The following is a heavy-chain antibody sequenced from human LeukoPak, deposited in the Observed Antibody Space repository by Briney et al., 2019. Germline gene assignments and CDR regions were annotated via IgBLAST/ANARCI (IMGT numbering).Heavy chain of an antibody. D-gene: IGHD3-16*02. V-gene: IGHV1-18*01. CDR3: ARDLLNDYVWGSYRRFDY. CDR2: ISAYNGNT. CDR1: GYTFTSYG. J-gene: IGHJ4*02. Sequence: ASVKVSCKASGYTFTSYGISWVRQAPGQGPEWMGWISAYNGNTNYAQKLQGRVTMTTDTSTSTAYMELRSLRSDDTAVYYCARDLLNDYVWGSYRRFDYWGQGTLVTVSS.